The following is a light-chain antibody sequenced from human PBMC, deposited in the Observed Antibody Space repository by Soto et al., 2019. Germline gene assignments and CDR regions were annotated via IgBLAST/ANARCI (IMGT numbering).Light chain of an antibody. CDR3: QQYNNWPWT. CDR1: QSVATN. J-gene: IGKJ1*01. CDR2: GAS. V-gene: IGKV3-15*01. Sequence: EIVLTQSPGTLSLSPGERATLSCRASQSVATNLAWYQQKPGQPPRLLIYGASTRATGIPARFSGSGSGTEFTLAISSLQSVDFAVYSCQQYNNWPWTFGQGTRWIS.